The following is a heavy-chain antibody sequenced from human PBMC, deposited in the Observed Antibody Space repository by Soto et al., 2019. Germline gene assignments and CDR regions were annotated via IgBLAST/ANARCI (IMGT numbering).Heavy chain of an antibody. CDR3: ARCIAARLYYYYGMDV. CDR1: GGSIRSSSYY. CDR2: IYYSGST. J-gene: IGHJ6*02. D-gene: IGHD6-6*01. V-gene: IGHV4-39*01. Sequence: ETLSLTCTVSGGSIRSSSYYWGWIRQPPVKGLEWIGSIYYSGSTYYNPSLKSRATISVDTSKNQFSLKLSSVTAADTAVYYCARCIAARLYYYYGMDVWGQGTTVTVSS.